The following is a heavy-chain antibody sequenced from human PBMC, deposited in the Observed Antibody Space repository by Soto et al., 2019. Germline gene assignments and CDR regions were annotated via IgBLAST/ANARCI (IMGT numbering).Heavy chain of an antibody. D-gene: IGHD2-8*01. V-gene: IGHV4-34*01. CDR3: ATAARVSLPALDS. CDR2: INRSGST. J-gene: IGHJ5*01. Sequence: SETLSLTCTVYGGSFTGSSWSWIRQPPGKGPEWIGEINRSGSTKYNPSLKSRVTISFDTSKAQFSRRLSSSTAADTAAYYVATAARVSLPALDSWGQGTLVTVSS. CDR1: GGSFTGSS.